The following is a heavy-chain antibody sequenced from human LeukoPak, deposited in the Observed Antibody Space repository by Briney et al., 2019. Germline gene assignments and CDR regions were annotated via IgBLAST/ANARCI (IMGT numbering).Heavy chain of an antibody. CDR2: IFYSGST. CDR3: ARLVYRRADY. J-gene: IGHJ4*02. CDR1: SGSISTSNYY. D-gene: IGHD2-2*02. V-gene: IGHV4-39*07. Sequence: SETLSLTCTVSSGSISTSNYYWGWVRQPPGKALEWIGNIFYSGSTYYSPSLKSRVTISLDTSRNQFSLKLSSVTAADTAVYYCARLVYRRADYWGQGTLVTVSS.